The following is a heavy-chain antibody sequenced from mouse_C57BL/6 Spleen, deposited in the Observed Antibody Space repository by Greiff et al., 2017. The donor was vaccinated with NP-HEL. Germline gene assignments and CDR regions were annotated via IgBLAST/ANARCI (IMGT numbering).Heavy chain of an antibody. CDR3: AKTGYYGSSYWMDY. CDR1: GFSLTSYG. J-gene: IGHJ4*01. D-gene: IGHD1-1*01. Sequence: VKLLESGPGLVQPSQSLSITCTVSGFSLTSYGVHWVRQSPGKGLEWLGVIWRGGSTDYNAAFMSRLSITKDNSKSQVFFKMNSLQADDTAIYYCAKTGYYGSSYWMDYWGQGTSVTVSS. V-gene: IGHV2-5*01. CDR2: IWRGGST.